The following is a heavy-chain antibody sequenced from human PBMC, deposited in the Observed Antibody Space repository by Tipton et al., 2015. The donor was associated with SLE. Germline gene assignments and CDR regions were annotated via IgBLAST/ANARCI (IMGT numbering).Heavy chain of an antibody. Sequence: TLSLTCTVSGGSISNYYWSWIRQPPGKGLEWIGYIYYSGSTNYNPSLKSRVTISLDTSKNLFSLKLSSVTAADTAMYFCARSEEAGDAFDIWGQGTVVTVSS. CDR3: ARSEEAGDAFDI. J-gene: IGHJ3*02. D-gene: IGHD6-19*01. V-gene: IGHV4-59*01. CDR2: IYYSGST. CDR1: GGSISNYY.